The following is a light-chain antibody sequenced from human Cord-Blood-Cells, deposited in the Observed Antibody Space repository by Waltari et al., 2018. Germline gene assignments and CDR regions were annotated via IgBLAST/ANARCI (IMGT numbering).Light chain of an antibody. CDR2: DAS. CDR1: QSVSSY. J-gene: IGKJ5*01. Sequence: EIVLTQSPATMSLSPGERATISCRASQSVSSYLAGYQQKPGQTPRLLIYDASNRATGIPARFSGSGSGTDFALTISSLEPEDFAVYYCQQRSNWITFGQGTRLEIK. V-gene: IGKV3-11*01. CDR3: QQRSNWIT.